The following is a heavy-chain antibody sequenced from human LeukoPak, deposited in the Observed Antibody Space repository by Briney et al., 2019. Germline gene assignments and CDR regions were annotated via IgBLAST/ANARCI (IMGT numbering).Heavy chain of an antibody. J-gene: IGHJ3*02. CDR1: GYTFTSYG. CDR2: ISAYNGNT. Sequence: ASVKVSCKASGYTFTSYGISWVQQAPGQGLEWMGWISAYNGNTNYAQKLQGRVTMTTDTSTSTAYMELRSLRSDDTAVYYCARELLPACAFDIWGQGTMVTVSS. D-gene: IGHD2-15*01. V-gene: IGHV1-18*01. CDR3: ARELLPACAFDI.